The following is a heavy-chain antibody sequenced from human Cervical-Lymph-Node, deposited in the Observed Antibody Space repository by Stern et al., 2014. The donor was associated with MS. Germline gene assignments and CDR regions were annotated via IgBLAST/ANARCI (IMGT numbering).Heavy chain of an antibody. CDR3: ASGHGDV. J-gene: IGHJ6*02. CDR2: IRPGGSET. Sequence: EVQLVESGGGLVQPGGSLRLSCAASGFSITNFWMNWVRQAPGKGLEWVANIRPGGSETYYLDSVKGRFTISRDSAKNSLSLQMNSLGTDDTAVYYCASGHGDVGGQGTTVTVSS. V-gene: IGHV3-7*01. CDR1: GFSITNFW.